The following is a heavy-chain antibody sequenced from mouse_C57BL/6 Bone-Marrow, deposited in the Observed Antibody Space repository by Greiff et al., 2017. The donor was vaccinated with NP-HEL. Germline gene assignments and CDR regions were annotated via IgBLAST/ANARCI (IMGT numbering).Heavy chain of an antibody. CDR1: GYTFTDYY. Sequence: EVKLVESGPVLVKPGASVKMSCKASGYTFTDYYMNWVKQSHGKSLEWIGVINPYNGGTSYNQKFKGKATLTVDKSSSTAYMELNSLTSEDSAVYYCARRGGTFSWFAYWGQGTLVTVSA. D-gene: IGHD4-1*01. CDR3: ARRGGTFSWFAY. V-gene: IGHV1-19*01. J-gene: IGHJ3*01. CDR2: INPYNGGT.